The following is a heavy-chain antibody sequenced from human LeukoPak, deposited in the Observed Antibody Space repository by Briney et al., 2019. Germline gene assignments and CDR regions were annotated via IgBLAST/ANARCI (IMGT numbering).Heavy chain of an antibody. CDR1: GGSFSGYY. J-gene: IGHJ4*02. Sequence: SETLSLTCAVYGGSFSGYYWSWIRQPPGKGLEWIGEINHSGSTNYNPSLKSRVTISVGTSKNQFSLKLSSVTAADTAVYYCARRYGSFNDYWGQGTLVTVSS. D-gene: IGHD1-1*01. V-gene: IGHV4-34*01. CDR2: INHSGST. CDR3: ARRYGSFNDY.